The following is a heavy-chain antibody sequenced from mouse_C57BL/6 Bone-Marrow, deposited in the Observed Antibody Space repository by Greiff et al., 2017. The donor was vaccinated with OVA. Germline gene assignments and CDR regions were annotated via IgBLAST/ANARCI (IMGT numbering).Heavy chain of an antibody. J-gene: IGHJ1*03. CDR1: GFSFNTYA. Sequence: DAGGGLVQPKGSLKLSCAASGFSFNTYAMNWVRQAPGKGLEWVARIRSKSNNYATYYADSVKDRFTISRDDSESMLYLQMNNLKTEDTAMYYCVRQDTTVVAKGYWYFDVWGTGTTVTVSS. CDR3: VRQDTTVVAKGYWYFDV. V-gene: IGHV10-1*01. CDR2: IRSKSNNYAT. D-gene: IGHD1-1*01.